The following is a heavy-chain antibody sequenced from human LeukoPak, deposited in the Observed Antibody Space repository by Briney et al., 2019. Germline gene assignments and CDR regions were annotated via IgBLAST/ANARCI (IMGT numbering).Heavy chain of an antibody. J-gene: IGHJ2*01. Sequence: PSETLSLTCTVSGGSISSSSYYWGWIRQPPGKGLEWIGSIYYSGSTYHNPSLKSRVTISVDTSKNQFSLKLSSVTAADTAVYYCARFYSNYATDWYFDLWGRGTLVTVSS. CDR1: GGSISSSSYY. V-gene: IGHV4-39*07. CDR2: IYYSGST. CDR3: ARFYSNYATDWYFDL. D-gene: IGHD4-11*01.